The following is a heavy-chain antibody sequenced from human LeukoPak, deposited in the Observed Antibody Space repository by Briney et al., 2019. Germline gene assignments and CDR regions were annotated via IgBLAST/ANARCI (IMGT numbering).Heavy chain of an antibody. CDR3: AREANSGHFWYLDL. CDR2: IAVGGNT. V-gene: IGHV3-13*01. J-gene: IGHJ2*01. CDR1: GFSFSSHD. D-gene: IGHD6-19*01. Sequence: PGESLRLSCAASGFSFSSHDMHWVRQAAGKGLEWVSAIAVGGNTYYSDSVKGRFTISRENAKNSVYLQMNSLGAGDTAVYHCAREANSGHFWYLDLWGRGTLVTVSS.